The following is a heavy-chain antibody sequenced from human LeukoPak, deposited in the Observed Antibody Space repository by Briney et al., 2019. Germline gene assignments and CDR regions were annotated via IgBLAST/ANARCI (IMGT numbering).Heavy chain of an antibody. CDR3: ARDRIAAAGSYFQH. V-gene: IGHV1-69*05. J-gene: IGHJ1*01. Sequence: SVKVSCKASGGTFSSYAISWVRQAPGQGLEWTGRIIPIFGTANYAQKFQGRVTITTDESTSTAYMELSSLRSEDTAVYYCARDRIAAAGSYFQHWGQGTLVTVSS. D-gene: IGHD6-13*01. CDR2: IIPIFGTA. CDR1: GGTFSSYA.